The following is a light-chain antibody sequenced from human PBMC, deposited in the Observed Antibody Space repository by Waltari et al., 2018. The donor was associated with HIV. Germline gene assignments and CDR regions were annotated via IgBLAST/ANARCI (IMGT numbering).Light chain of an antibody. CDR2: KNN. V-gene: IGLV1-44*01. J-gene: IGLJ2*01. Sequence: QSVLTQPPSASGTPGQRVTMSCSGGSFNVGSNTVNWYQQLPGTAPKLLIFKNNRRPSGVPDRFSGSKSGTSASLAISGLQSEDEADYYCVAWDDSLNGPVFGGGTKLTVL. CDR3: VAWDDSLNGPV. CDR1: SFNVGSNT.